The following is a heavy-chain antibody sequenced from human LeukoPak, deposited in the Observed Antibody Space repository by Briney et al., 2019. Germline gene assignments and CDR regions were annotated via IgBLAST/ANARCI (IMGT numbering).Heavy chain of an antibody. D-gene: IGHD3-3*01. CDR2: IYTSGST. Sequence: PSETLSVTCTVSGGSISSGSYYWSWIRQPAGKGLEWIGRIYTSGSTNYNPSLKSRVTISVDTSKNQFSLKLSSVTAADTAVYYCARSAITIFGVVTFDYWGQGTLVTVSS. CDR1: GGSISSGSYY. V-gene: IGHV4-61*02. J-gene: IGHJ4*02. CDR3: ARSAITIFGVVTFDY.